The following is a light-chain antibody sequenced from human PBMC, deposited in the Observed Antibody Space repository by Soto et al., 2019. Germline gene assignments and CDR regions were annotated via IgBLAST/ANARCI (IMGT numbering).Light chain of an antibody. CDR2: KAS. CDR1: QSISDW. J-gene: IGKJ4*01. CDR3: QQYDSYPLS. V-gene: IGKV1-5*03. Sequence: DIPMTQSPSTLSAAVGDRVTITCRASQSISDWLAWYEQKPGEAPNLLIYKASMFEDGGPSRFNGSGSGTGFTLTIDSLQPDDFATYYCQQYDSYPLSFGGGTKVQIK.